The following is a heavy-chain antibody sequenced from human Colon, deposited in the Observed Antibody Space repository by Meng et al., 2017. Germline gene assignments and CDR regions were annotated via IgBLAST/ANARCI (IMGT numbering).Heavy chain of an antibody. CDR3: ARAEYGDLDFDH. CDR2: VSSNSYYI. J-gene: IGHJ4*02. CDR1: GFTFISYS. V-gene: IGHV3-21*06. Sequence: EVQLVESGGGLVKPGGSLRLSCAASGFTFISYSMNWVRQAPGKGLEWVSSVSSNSYYIYYADSVEGRFTISRDNAKNSLYLQMNSPRAEDTAVYYCARAEYGDLDFDHWGQGTLVTVSS. D-gene: IGHD4-17*01.